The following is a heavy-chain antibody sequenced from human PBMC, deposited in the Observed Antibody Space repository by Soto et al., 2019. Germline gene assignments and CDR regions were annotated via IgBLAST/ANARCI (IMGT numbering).Heavy chain of an antibody. D-gene: IGHD3-16*01. V-gene: IGHV3-74*01. Sequence: EVQLVESGGGLVQPGGSVRLSCAASGFTFSNYWMHWVRQTPGKGLVWVSRVGSDGRGATYADSVKGRFTISRDNAKNTLYLQMDSLRVEDTAMYHCARVGLMHGPDMDQWGQGMLVTVSS. J-gene: IGHJ4*02. CDR2: VGSDGRGA. CDR3: ARVGLMHGPDMDQ. CDR1: GFTFSNYW.